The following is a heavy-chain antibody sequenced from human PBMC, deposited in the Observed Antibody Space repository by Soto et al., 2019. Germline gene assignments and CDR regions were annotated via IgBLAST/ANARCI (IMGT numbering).Heavy chain of an antibody. V-gene: IGHV4-59*01. CDR3: AKEPSVGYGGSVDP. J-gene: IGHJ5*02. Sequence: SETLSLTCTVSGGSISNYYWTWIRQPPGKGLEWIGYIYYSGSTNFNPSLKSRVTISVDTSKNQFSLKLSSVTAADTAVYYCAKEPSVGYGGSVDPWGQGTLVTVSS. CDR1: GGSISNYY. D-gene: IGHD2-15*01. CDR2: IYYSGST.